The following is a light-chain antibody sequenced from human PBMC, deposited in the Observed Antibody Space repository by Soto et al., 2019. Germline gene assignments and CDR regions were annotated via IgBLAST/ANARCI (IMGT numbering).Light chain of an antibody. CDR2: EVT. J-gene: IGLJ1*01. V-gene: IGLV2-14*01. Sequence: QSALTQPASVSGSPGQSITISCTGTGSDVGGYDYVSWYQHHPGKAPKVMIYEVTNRPSGVSNRFSGSKSGNTASLTISGLLAEDEADYYCSSYTSSSTYFFGTGTKDT. CDR3: SSYTSSSTYF. CDR1: GSDVGGYDY.